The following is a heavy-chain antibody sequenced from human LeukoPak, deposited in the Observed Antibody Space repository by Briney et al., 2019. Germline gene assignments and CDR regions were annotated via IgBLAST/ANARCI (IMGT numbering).Heavy chain of an antibody. D-gene: IGHD2-21*02. CDR1: GYTFTDYY. V-gene: IGHV1-2*02. CDR2: INPNSGGK. J-gene: IGHJ6*02. CDR3: ARAGSRWVTATPTSPDYYYGMDV. Sequence: ASVKVSCKASGYTFTDYYIHWVRQAPGQGLEWMGWINPNSGGKKYAQKFQGRVIMTRDTSITTPYMDLIRLTSDDTAIYYCARAGSRWVTATPTSPDYYYGMDVWGQGTTVTVSS.